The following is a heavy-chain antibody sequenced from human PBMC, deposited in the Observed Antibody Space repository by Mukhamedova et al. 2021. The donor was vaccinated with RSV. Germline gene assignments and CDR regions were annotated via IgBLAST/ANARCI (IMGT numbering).Heavy chain of an antibody. J-gene: IGHJ3*02. Sequence: MGWVRQAPGKGLEWVSAIGGTGGKTFLADSVKGRFTISRDNAKNTLYLQLNSLRVEDTARYYCVKDMYPSGWYDFFDIWGQGTMVTVS. CDR2: IGGTGGKT. D-gene: IGHD6-19*01. CDR3: VKDMYPSGWYDFFDI. V-gene: IGHV3-23*01.